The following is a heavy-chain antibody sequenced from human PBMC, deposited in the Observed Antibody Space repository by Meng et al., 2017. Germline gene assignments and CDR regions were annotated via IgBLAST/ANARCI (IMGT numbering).Heavy chain of an antibody. D-gene: IGHD6-6*01. Sequence: QVPVQQWGAGLLKPSETLSLTCAVYGGSFSGYYWSWIRQPPGKGLEWIGEINHSGSTNYNPSLKSRVTISVDTSKNQFSLKLSSVTAADTAVYYCARRGIAARPFYYWGQGTLVTVSS. J-gene: IGHJ4*02. CDR1: GGSFSGYY. V-gene: IGHV4-34*01. CDR2: INHSGST. CDR3: ARRGIAARPFYY.